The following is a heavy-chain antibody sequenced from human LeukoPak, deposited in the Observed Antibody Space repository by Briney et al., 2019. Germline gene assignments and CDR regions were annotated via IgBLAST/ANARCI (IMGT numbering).Heavy chain of an antibody. CDR1: GFTFSNYG. D-gene: IGHD1-26*01. Sequence: QAGGSLRLSCAASGFTFSNYGMHWVRQAPGKGLEWVAAISYDGSTKYYADSVKGRFTSSRDNSKYTLYLQMNSLRPEDTAVYYCAKDSSVWVVGAISFFDYWGQGTLVTVSS. J-gene: IGHJ4*02. V-gene: IGHV3-30*18. CDR2: ISYDGSTK. CDR3: AKDSSVWVVGAISFFDY.